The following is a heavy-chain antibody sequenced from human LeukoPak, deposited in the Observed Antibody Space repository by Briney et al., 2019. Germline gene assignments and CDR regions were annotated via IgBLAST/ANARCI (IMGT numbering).Heavy chain of an antibody. CDR3: ARWTDYYDSSGYYYEPTGFDY. CDR2: ISAYIGNT. D-gene: IGHD3-22*01. Sequence: ASVKVSCKASGYTFTSYGISWVRQAPGQGLEWMGWISAYIGNTNYAQKLQGRVTMTTDTSTSTAYMELRSLRSDDTAVYYCARWTDYYDSSGYYYEPTGFDYWGQGTLVTVSS. J-gene: IGHJ4*02. CDR1: GYTFTSYG. V-gene: IGHV1-18*01.